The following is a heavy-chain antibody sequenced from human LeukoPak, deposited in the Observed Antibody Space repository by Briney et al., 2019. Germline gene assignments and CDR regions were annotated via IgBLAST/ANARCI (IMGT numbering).Heavy chain of an antibody. CDR3: ASRRLALGAFDY. Sequence: SETLSLTCAVYGASFSDFYWSWIRQPPGKGLEWIGEISHSGSANCNPSLKSRVTISVDTSKNQFSLNLSSVTAADTAVYYCASRRLALGAFDYWGQGTLVTVSS. J-gene: IGHJ4*02. V-gene: IGHV4-34*01. CDR1: GASFSDFY. D-gene: IGHD1-26*01. CDR2: ISHSGSA.